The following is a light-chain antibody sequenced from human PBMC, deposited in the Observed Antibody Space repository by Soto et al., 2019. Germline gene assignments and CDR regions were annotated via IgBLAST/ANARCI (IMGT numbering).Light chain of an antibody. CDR1: QFVSNN. CDR2: GAS. J-gene: IGKJ1*01. CDR3: QHRT. Sequence: EKVPSQSLATVSVSPGERATLYCRASQFVSNNIAWYQQKPGQAPRLLIYGASTRASGIPARFSGSGSGTEFTLTISSLQSEDFAGYYCQHRTFGQGTKV. V-gene: IGKV3-15*01.